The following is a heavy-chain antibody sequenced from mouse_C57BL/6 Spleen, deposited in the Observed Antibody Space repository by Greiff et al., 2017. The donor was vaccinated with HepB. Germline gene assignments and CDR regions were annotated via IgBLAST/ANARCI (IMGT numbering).Heavy chain of an antibody. J-gene: IGHJ1*03. Sequence: EVQLQHSGPELVKPGASVKISCKASGYTFTDYYMNWVKQSHGKSLEWIGDINPNNCGTIYNQKFKGKATWNVDKSSSTAYMELRSLTSEDSAVYYCATYGSLYWYFDVWGTGTTVTVSS. D-gene: IGHD1-1*01. V-gene: IGHV1-26*01. CDR1: GYTFTDYY. CDR2: INPNNCGT. CDR3: ATYGSLYWYFDV.